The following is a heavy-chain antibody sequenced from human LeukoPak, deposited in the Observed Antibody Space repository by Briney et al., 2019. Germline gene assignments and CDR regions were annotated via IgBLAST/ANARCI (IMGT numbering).Heavy chain of an antibody. V-gene: IGHV1-46*01. CDR3: ARAYYSPFDY. D-gene: IGHD1-26*01. CDR2: INPSGGST. CDR1: GYTFTSYY. J-gene: IGHJ4*02. Sequence: ASVKVSCKASGYTFTSYYMHWVRQAPGQGLEWMGIINPSGGSTSYAQKLQGRVTMTTDTSTSTAYMELRSLRSDDTAVYYCARAYYSPFDYWGQGTLVTVSS.